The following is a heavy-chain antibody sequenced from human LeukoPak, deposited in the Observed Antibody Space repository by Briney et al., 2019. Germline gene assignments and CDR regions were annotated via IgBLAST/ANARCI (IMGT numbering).Heavy chain of an antibody. J-gene: IGHJ6*03. CDR1: GGSISSNDYY. CDR3: AREVKPAAMPYYDFWSGYTRDYYYYYMDV. V-gene: IGHV4-39*07. D-gene: IGHD3-3*01. CDR2: IYYGGST. Sequence: KPSETLSLTCTVSGGSISSNDYYWGWIRQPPGKGLEWIGSIYYGGSTYYNPSLNSRVTISVDTSKNQYSLRLSSVTAADTAVYYCAREVKPAAMPYYDFWSGYTRDYYYYYMDVWGKGTTVTVSS.